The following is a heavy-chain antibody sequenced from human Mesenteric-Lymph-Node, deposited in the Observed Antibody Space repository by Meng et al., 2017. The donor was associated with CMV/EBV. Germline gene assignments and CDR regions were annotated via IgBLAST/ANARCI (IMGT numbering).Heavy chain of an antibody. CDR2: ISSSRNYE. D-gene: IGHD3-3*01. J-gene: IGHJ6*02. Sequence: GESLKISCAASGFTFSNYPMSWVRQPPGKGLEWVASISSSRNYEYYADSLKGRFTISRDTAKNSVFPQLNSLRAEDTAVYYCARGYDFRYGMDVWGQGTTVTVSS. CDR1: GFTFSNYP. V-gene: IGHV3-21*01. CDR3: ARGYDFRYGMDV.